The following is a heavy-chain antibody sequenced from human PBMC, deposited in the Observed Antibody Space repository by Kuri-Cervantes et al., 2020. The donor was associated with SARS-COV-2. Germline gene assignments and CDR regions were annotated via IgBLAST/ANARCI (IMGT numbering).Heavy chain of an antibody. CDR3: ARGRGYYGSETYYNNFDY. CDR1: GYSISSGYY. J-gene: IGHJ4*02. D-gene: IGHD3-10*01. Sequence: GSLRLSCTVSGYSISSGYYWGWIRQPPGKGLEWIGSIYHSGGTYYNPSLKSRVTISVDTSKNQFSLKLSSVTAADTAVYYCARGRGYYGSETYYNNFDYWGQGTLVTVSS. CDR2: IYHSGGT. V-gene: IGHV4-38-2*02.